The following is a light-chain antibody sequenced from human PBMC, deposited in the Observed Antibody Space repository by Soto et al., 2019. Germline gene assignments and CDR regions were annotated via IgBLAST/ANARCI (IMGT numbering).Light chain of an antibody. V-gene: IGKV3-15*01. CDR2: GAS. CDR1: QGVGTN. CDR3: QQYDAWPPGT. Sequence: EMLMTQSPATLSVSPGERATLSCRASQGVGTNLAWYQQKPGQAPRLVIYGASTRATGIPARFSGSGSGTEFSLTISGLQSEDFAVYYCQQYDAWPPGTFGQGTKVEIK. J-gene: IGKJ1*01.